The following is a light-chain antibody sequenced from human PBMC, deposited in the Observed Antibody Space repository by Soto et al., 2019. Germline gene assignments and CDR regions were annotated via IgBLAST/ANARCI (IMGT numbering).Light chain of an antibody. CDR3: VSFAGGTYI. J-gene: IGLJ1*01. V-gene: IGLV2-8*01. CDR2: DVN. CDR1: SSDVGAYIF. Sequence: SVLTQPPSASGSPGQSVTISCTGTSSDVGAYIFVSWYQQHPGKAPKLIVYDVNRRPPGVPDRFFGSKSGNTASLTVSGLQAEDEADYYCVSFAGGTYIFGTGTKVTVL.